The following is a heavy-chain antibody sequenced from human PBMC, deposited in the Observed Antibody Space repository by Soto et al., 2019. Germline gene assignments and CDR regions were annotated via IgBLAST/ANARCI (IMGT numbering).Heavy chain of an antibody. V-gene: IGHV3-23*01. D-gene: IGHD6-19*01. J-gene: IGHJ4*02. CDR3: AKADGEQWLVPHLDN. Sequence: EVQLLESGGGVVQPGGSLRLSSVASGFNFKKFAMAWVRQAPGEGLEWVSGISCCGGSTSYADSVKGRFSIARDDSKNTLSLQMNSLRVEDTAQYYCAKADGEQWLVPHLDNWGQGTLVTVS. CDR1: GFNFKKFA. CDR2: ISCCGGST.